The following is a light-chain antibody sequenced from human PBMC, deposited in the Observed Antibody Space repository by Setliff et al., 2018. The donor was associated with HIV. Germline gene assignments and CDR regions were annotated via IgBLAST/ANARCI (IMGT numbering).Light chain of an antibody. Sequence: QSVLTQPPSASGTPGQRVTISCSGSTSSIGSNAVNWYQQLPGSAPKLLIHSNNQRPSGVPDRFSGSRSGTSASLDISGLQSDDEADYYCATWDDSLNSYGFGTGTKVTVL. J-gene: IGLJ1*01. CDR1: TSSIGSNA. V-gene: IGLV1-44*01. CDR2: SNN. CDR3: ATWDDSLNSYG.